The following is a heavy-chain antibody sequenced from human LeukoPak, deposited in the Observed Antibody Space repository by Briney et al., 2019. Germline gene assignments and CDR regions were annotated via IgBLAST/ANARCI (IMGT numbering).Heavy chain of an antibody. CDR1: GGSFSGYY. J-gene: IGHJ5*02. CDR2: INHSGST. CDR3: DREGYSSSHNWFDP. V-gene: IGHV4-34*01. Sequence: SETLSLTCAVYGGSFSGYYWSWIRQPPGKGLEWIGEINHSGSTNYNPSLKSRVTISVDRSKNQFSLKLSSVTAADTAVYYYDREGYSSSHNWFDPWGQGTLVTVSS. D-gene: IGHD6-13*01.